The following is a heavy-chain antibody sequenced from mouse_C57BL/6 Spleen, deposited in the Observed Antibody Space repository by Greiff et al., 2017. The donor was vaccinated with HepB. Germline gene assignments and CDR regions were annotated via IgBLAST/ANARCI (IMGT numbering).Heavy chain of an antibody. CDR2: IYPGSGNT. V-gene: IGHV1-76*01. J-gene: IGHJ4*01. CDR3: ARDCYYHLPSSYAMDY. D-gene: IGHD2-3*01. CDR1: GYTFTDYY. Sequence: VQLQQSGAELVRPGASVKLSCKASGYTFTDYYINWVKQRPGQGLEWIARIYPGSGNTYYNEKFKGKATLTAEKSSSNAYMQLSSLTSEDSALYFCARDCYYHLPSSYAMDYWGQGTSVTVSS.